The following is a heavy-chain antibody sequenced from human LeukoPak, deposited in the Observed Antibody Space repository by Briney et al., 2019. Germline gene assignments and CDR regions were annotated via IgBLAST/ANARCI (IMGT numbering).Heavy chain of an antibody. CDR3: VSRNYGSSPFDY. CDR1: GFTFNRYW. CDR2: ISSDGSNT. J-gene: IGHJ4*02. D-gene: IGHD4-17*01. Sequence: GGSLRLSCAASGFTFNRYWMHWVRQAPGKGLVWVSRISSDGSNTNYADSVKGRFTISRDNAENTLYLQMDSLTAEDTAVYYCVSRNYGSSPFDYWAREPWSPSPQ. V-gene: IGHV3-74*01.